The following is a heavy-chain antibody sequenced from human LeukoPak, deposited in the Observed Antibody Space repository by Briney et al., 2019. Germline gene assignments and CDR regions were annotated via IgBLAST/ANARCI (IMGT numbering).Heavy chain of an antibody. CDR3: ARGPYSSGWYRGRAFDY. CDR2: INHSGST. D-gene: IGHD6-19*01. CDR1: GGSFSGYY. J-gene: IGHJ4*02. V-gene: IGHV4-34*01. Sequence: PSETLSLTCAVYGGSFSGYYWSWIRQPPGKGLEWIGEINHSGSTNYNPSLKSRVTISVDTSKNQFSLKLSSVTAADTAVYYCARGPYSSGWYRGRAFDYWGQGTLVTVSS.